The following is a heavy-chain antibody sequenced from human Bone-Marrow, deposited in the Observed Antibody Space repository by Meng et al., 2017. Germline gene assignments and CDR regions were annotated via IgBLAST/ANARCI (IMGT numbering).Heavy chain of an antibody. CDR3: ARGLLWFGEYLYGMDV. J-gene: IGHJ6*02. D-gene: IGHD3-10*01. V-gene: IGHV1-18*01. CDR1: GYTFTSYG. CDR2: ISAYNGNT. Sequence: ASVQVSCKASGYTFTSYGISWVRQAPGQGLEWMGWISAYNGNTNYAQKLQGRVTMTTDTSTSTAYMELRSLRSDDTAVYYCARGLLWFGEYLYGMDVWGQGTTVTVSS.